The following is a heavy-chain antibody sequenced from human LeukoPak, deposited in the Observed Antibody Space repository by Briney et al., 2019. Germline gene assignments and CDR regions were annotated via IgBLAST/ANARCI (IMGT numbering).Heavy chain of an antibody. CDR1: GLTFRNYW. Sequence: GGPLRLSCAASGLTFRNYWMSWVRQAPGTGLEWVANIKQDGSDRNYVTSVRGRFTISRDNAESSLYLQMNSLRVEDTAVYYCVRNLAVAGTCFDSWGQGTLVTVSS. CDR3: VRNLAVAGTCFDS. V-gene: IGHV3-7*03. D-gene: IGHD6-19*01. J-gene: IGHJ4*02. CDR2: IKQDGSDR.